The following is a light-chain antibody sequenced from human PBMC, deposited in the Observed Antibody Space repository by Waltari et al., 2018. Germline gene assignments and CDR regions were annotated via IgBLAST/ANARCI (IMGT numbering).Light chain of an antibody. J-gene: IGKJ5*01. CDR1: QSVGSNY. CDR2: GAS. V-gene: IGKV3-20*01. Sequence: EIVLTQSPGTLSLSPGERATLSCRASQSVGSNYLVWYQQKPGQAPRPLLYGASSRATGIPDRFTGSGSGTDFTLTISRLEPEDFAVYYCQQYGTSSSFGQGTRLEI. CDR3: QQYGTSSS.